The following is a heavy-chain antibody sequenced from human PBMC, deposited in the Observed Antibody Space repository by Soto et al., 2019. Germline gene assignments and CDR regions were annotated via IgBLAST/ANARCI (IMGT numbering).Heavy chain of an antibody. D-gene: IGHD4-17*01. CDR2: INPNSGGT. V-gene: IGHV1-2*02. Sequence: ASVKVSCKASGYTFTGYYMHWVRQAPGRGLEWMGWINPNSGGTNYAQKFQGRVTMTRDTSISTAYMELSRLRSDDTAVYYCARDQDYGDYSTYWYFDLWGRGTLVTVSS. CDR3: ARDQDYGDYSTYWYFDL. CDR1: GYTFTGYY. J-gene: IGHJ2*01.